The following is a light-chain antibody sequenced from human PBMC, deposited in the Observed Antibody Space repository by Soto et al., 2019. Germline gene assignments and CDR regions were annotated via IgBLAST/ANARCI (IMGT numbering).Light chain of an antibody. CDR3: QQYGSSQS. V-gene: IGKV3-20*01. CDR2: GAS. CDR1: KSVSRSY. Sequence: EIVLTQSPGTLSLSPGERATLSCRASKSVSRSYLAWYQQKPGQAPRLLIYGASSTATGIPDRFSGSGSGTDFTLTISRLEPEDCAVYYCQQYGSSQSFGQGTKVEIK. J-gene: IGKJ1*01.